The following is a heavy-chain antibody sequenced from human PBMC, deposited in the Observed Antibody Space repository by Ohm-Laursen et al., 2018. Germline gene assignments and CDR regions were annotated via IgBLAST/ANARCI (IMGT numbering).Heavy chain of an antibody. D-gene: IGHD5-18*01. Sequence: AASVKVSCKASGYTFSSYYMHWVRQAPGQGLEWMGIISLTGDSTTYAQKFQDRVTVTRDTSTSTVYMELSSLKSDDTAVYYCAREGGYSYRDLDYWGQGTLVTVSS. J-gene: IGHJ4*02. CDR3: AREGGYSYRDLDY. CDR1: GYTFSSYY. CDR2: ISLTGDST. V-gene: IGHV1-46*01.